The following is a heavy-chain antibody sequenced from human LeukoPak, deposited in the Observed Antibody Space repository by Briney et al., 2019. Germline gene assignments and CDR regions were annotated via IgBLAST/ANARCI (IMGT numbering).Heavy chain of an antibody. CDR1: GGSFSGYY. CDR3: ARDGAYSASNI. CDR2: VSNSGSTI. J-gene: IGHJ3*02. D-gene: IGHD6-13*01. Sequence: LSLTCAVYGGSFSGYYWSWIRQPPGKGLEWISCVSNSGSTIYYADSVKGRFTISRDNVKNSLYLQMNSLRVEDTAVYYCARDGAYSASNIWGQGTMVAVSS. V-gene: IGHV3-11*01.